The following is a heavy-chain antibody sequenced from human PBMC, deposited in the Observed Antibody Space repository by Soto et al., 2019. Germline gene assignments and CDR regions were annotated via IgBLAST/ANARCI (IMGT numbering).Heavy chain of an antibody. D-gene: IGHD3-10*01. J-gene: IGHJ4*02. CDR3: ARHNYGSGSTYYDY. CDR2: IYYSGST. Sequence: SETLSLTCTVSGGSISSYYWSWIRQPPGKGLEWIGYIYYSGSTNYNPSLKSRVTISVDTSKNQFSLKLNSMTAADTAVYYCARHNYGSGSTYYDYWGQGTLVTVS. V-gene: IGHV4-59*08. CDR1: GGSISSYY.